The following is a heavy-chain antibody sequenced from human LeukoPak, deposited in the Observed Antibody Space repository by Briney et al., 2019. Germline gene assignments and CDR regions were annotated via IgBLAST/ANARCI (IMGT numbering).Heavy chain of an antibody. CDR2: IFYNGGT. Sequence: SETLSLTCTVSGGSVSSSYWSWTRQPPGKGLEWIGYIFYNGGTQYSPSLSSRVTISVDTSKNQFSLKLSSVTAADTAVYYCARVYSSAWYLDYWGQGTLVTVSS. V-gene: IGHV4-59*02. CDR3: ARVYSSAWYLDY. D-gene: IGHD6-19*01. CDR1: GGSVSSSY. J-gene: IGHJ4*02.